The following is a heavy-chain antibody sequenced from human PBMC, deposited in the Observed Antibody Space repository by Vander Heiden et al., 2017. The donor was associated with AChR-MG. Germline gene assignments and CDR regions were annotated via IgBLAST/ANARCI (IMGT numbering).Heavy chain of an antibody. CDR2: IDGPGVST. D-gene: IGHD3-10*01. V-gene: IGHV3-23*01. CDR3: ALAGSSYQRSD. CDR1: GLCFGNNG. J-gene: IGHJ4*02. Sequence: DVQLFESGGGVVPPGWCLIISCAASGLCFGNNGMGWVRQAPGKGLEWVFNIDGPGVSTYYADSVKGRFTMSRDNSNNTIYLQMSSLRVEDMGVYFCALAGSSYQRSDWGQGTLVTVSS.